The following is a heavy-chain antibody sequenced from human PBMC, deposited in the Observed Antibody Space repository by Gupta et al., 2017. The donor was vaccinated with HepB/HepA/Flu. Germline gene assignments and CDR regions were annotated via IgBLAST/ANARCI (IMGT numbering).Heavy chain of an antibody. CDR2: IYHSGST. J-gene: IGHJ6*02. D-gene: IGHD1-26*01. CDR3: ARVGSWSYHRWDYYGMDV. Sequence: QVQLQESGPGLVKPSGTLSLTCAVSGGSISSSNWWSWVRQPPGKGLEWIGEIYHSGSTNYNPSLKSRVTISVDKSKNQFSLKLSSVTAAETAVYYCARVGSWSYHRWDYYGMDVWGQGTTVTVS. CDR1: GGSISSSNW. V-gene: IGHV4-4*02.